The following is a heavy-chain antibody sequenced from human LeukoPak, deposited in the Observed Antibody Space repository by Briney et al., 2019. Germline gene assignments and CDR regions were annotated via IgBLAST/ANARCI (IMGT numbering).Heavy chain of an antibody. Sequence: PSQTLSLTCTVSGGSISSGGYYWSWIRQHPGKGLEWTGYIYYSGSTYYNPSLKSRVTISVDTSKNQFSLKLSSVTAADTAVYYCARASAVAGTTREDFDYWGQGTLVTVSS. CDR3: ARASAVAGTTREDFDY. CDR1: GGSISSGGYY. J-gene: IGHJ4*02. D-gene: IGHD1-7*01. V-gene: IGHV4-31*03. CDR2: IYYSGST.